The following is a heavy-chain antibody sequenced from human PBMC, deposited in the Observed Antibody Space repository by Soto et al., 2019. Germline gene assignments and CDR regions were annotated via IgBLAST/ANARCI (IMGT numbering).Heavy chain of an antibody. Sequence: SETLSLTCTVSGDSISGYYWSWIRQPPGKGLEWVGYIYYSGSTNYNPSLKSRVTISVDTSKNQFSLKLSSVTAADTAVYYCARQYCSTTSCHQHFDYWGQGTLVTVSS. V-gene: IGHV4-59*08. CDR2: IYYSGST. J-gene: IGHJ4*02. CDR1: GDSISGYY. CDR3: ARQYCSTTSCHQHFDY. D-gene: IGHD2-2*01.